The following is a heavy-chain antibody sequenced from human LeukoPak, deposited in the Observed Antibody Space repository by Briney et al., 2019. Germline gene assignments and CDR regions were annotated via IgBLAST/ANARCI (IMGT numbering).Heavy chain of an antibody. CDR2: MSPNGGNT. CDR1: GYTFTSYD. CDR3: ARGATRRLGPARY. Sequence: GASVKVSCKASGYTFTSYDINWVRQATGQGLEWMGWMSPNGGNTGYAQKFQGRVTITRNTSISTAYMELSSLRSEDTAVYYCARGATRRLGPARYWGQGTLVTVSS. V-gene: IGHV1-8*03. D-gene: IGHD1-1*01. J-gene: IGHJ4*02.